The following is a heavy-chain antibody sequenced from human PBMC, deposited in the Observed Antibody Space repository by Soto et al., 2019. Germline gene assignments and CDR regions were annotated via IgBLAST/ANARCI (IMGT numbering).Heavy chain of an antibody. CDR2: IKQDGSEK. CDR1: EFTFSRNW. D-gene: IGHD1-26*01. Sequence: GGSLRLSCAASEFTFSRNWMSWVRQAPGKGLEWVANIKQDGSEKHYLDSVKGRFTISRDNAKNSLYLQMNSLRAEDTAVYYCARDSPIVGGTGAPDIWGQGTVVTVSS. CDR3: ARDSPIVGGTGAPDI. V-gene: IGHV3-7*01. J-gene: IGHJ3*02.